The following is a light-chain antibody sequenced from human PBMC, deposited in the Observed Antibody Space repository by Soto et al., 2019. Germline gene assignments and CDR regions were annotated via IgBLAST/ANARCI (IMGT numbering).Light chain of an antibody. CDR3: CSYEGGTTYYV. V-gene: IGLV2-23*01. CDR2: EDI. Sequence: LTQPASVSGSPGQSITISCTGTSSDIGSYNLVSWYQQHPGKAPKLMIYEDIKRPSGVSNRFSGSKSGNTASLTISGVQAEDEVDYYCCSYEGGTTYYVLGTGTKSPS. J-gene: IGLJ1*01. CDR1: SSDIGSYNL.